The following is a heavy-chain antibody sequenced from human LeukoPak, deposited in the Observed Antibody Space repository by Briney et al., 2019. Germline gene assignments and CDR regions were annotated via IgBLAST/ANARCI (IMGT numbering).Heavy chain of an antibody. V-gene: IGHV3-7*01. D-gene: IGHD1-26*01. CDR2: IKQDGSDE. Sequence: GGSLRLSCEASGFNLASSWMAWVRQAPGKGLEWVANIKQDGSDENYVDSVKGRFTISRGNAKNPLYLQMNSLRAEDTAVYYCARDQGGWSYYYMDVWGKGTTVTVSS. CDR3: ARDQGGWSYYYMDV. CDR1: GFNLASSW. J-gene: IGHJ6*03.